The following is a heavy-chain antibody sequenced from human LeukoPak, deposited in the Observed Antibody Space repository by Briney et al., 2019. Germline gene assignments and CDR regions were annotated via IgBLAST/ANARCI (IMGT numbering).Heavy chain of an antibody. V-gene: IGHV3-66*01. Sequence: GGSLRLSCAASGFTFSSYAMTWVRQAPGKGLEWVSVIYSGGSTYYADSVKGRFTISRDNSKNTLYLQMNSLRAEDTAVYYCARRGGQWRIDYWGQGTLVTVSS. CDR1: GFTFSSYA. CDR3: ARRGGQWRIDY. J-gene: IGHJ4*02. CDR2: IYSGGST. D-gene: IGHD6-19*01.